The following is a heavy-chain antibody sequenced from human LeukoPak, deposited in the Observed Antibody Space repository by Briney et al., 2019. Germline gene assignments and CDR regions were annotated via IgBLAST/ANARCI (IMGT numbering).Heavy chain of an antibody. V-gene: IGHV1-69*05. D-gene: IGHD3-10*01. CDR3: ARDLESNYGSGSPRKTNQAYYYYYMDV. J-gene: IGHJ6*03. CDR2: IIPIFGTA. Sequence: GASVKVSCKASGYTFTSYGISWVRQAPGQGLEWMGGIIPIFGTANYAQKFQGRVTITTDESTSTAYMELSSLRSEDTAVYYCARDLESNYGSGSPRKTNQAYYYYYMDVWGKGTTVTVSS. CDR1: GYTFTSYG.